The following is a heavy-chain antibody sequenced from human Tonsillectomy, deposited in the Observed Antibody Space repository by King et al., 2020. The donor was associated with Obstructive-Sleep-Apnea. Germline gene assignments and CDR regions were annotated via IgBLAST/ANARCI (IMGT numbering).Heavy chain of an antibody. Sequence: HLQLQESGPGLVKPSETLSLTCTVSGGSISSSSYYWGWIRQPPGKGLEWIGSIYYSGSTYYNPSLKSRVTISVDTSKNQFSLKLRFVTAADTAVYYCARDPYSYFDYWGQGTLVTVSS. V-gene: IGHV4-39*07. D-gene: IGHD1-1*01. CDR1: GGSISSSSYY. J-gene: IGHJ4*02. CDR2: IYYSGST. CDR3: ARDPYSYFDY.